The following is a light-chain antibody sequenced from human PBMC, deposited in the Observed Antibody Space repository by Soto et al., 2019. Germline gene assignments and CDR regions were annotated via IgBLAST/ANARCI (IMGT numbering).Light chain of an antibody. CDR3: QQTNSLSWT. Sequence: DIRMTQSPSSVSASVGDRVTIYCRASQGITTWLAWYQQKPGKAPELLIYGASTLQSGVPLRFSGSGSGTDFTLTINVLQPEDIGTYYCQQTNSLSWTFGQGTRVEIK. J-gene: IGKJ1*01. CDR1: QGITTW. CDR2: GAS. V-gene: IGKV1-12*01.